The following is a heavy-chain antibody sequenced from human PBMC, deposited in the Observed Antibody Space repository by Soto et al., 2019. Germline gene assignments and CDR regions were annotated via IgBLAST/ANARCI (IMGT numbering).Heavy chain of an antibody. J-gene: IGHJ6*02. Sequence: LRLSCAASGFTFSSYSMNWVRQAPGKGLEWVSSISSSSSYIYYADSVKGRFTISRDNAKNSLYLQMNSLRAEDTAVYYCVRDRVDTAMDDYYYYGMDVWGQGTTVTVSS. D-gene: IGHD5-18*01. V-gene: IGHV3-21*01. CDR3: VRDRVDTAMDDYYYYGMDV. CDR1: GFTFSSYS. CDR2: ISSSSSYI.